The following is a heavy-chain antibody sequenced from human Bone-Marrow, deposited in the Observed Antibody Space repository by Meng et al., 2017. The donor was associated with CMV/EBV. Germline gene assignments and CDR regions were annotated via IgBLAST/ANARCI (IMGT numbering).Heavy chain of an antibody. CDR2: IYYSGST. J-gene: IGHJ4*02. CDR1: GGSISSYY. CDR3: ARRAATDPYYFDY. V-gene: IGHV4-39*01. Sequence: GSLRLSCTVSGGSISSYYWGWIRQPPGKGLEWIGSIYYSGSTYYNPSLKSRVTISVDTSKNQFSLKLSSVTAADTAVYYCARRAATDPYYFDYWGQGTLVTVSS.